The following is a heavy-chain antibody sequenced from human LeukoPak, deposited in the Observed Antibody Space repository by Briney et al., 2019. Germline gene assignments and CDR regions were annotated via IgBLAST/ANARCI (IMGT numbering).Heavy chain of an antibody. CDR2: INHSGST. CDR3: AREPGYRCDY. Sequence: SETLSLTCAVYGGSFSGYYWSWIRQPPGKGLEWIGEINHSGSTNYNPPLKSRVTISVDTSKNQFSLKLSSVTAADTAVYYCAREPGYRCDYWGQGTLVTVSS. J-gene: IGHJ4*02. D-gene: IGHD5-18*01. V-gene: IGHV4-34*01. CDR1: GGSFSGYY.